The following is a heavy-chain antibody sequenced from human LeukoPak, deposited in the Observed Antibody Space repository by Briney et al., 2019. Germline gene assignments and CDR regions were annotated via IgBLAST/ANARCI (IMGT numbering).Heavy chain of an antibody. CDR3: ARGGGYNWFDP. CDR2: INHSGST. D-gene: IGHD3-10*01. J-gene: IGHJ5*02. Sequence: SETLSLTCAVYGGSFSGYYWSWIRQPPGKGLEWIGEINHSGSTNYNPSLKSRVTISVDTSKNEFSLKLSSVTAADTAVYYCARGGGYNWFDPWGQGTLVTVSS. V-gene: IGHV4-34*01. CDR1: GGSFSGYY.